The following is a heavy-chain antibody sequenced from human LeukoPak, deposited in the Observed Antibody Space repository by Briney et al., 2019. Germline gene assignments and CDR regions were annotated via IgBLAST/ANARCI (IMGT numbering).Heavy chain of an antibody. CDR3: ARALDSNYGWFDP. V-gene: IGHV4-30-4*01. CDR2: IYYSGST. CDR1: GGSISSGDYY. D-gene: IGHD4-11*01. Sequence: KPSETLSLTCTVSGGSISSGDYYWSWIRQPPGKGLEWIGYIYYSGSTYYNPSLKSRVTISVDTSKNQFSLKLSSVTAADTAVYYCARALDSNYGWFDPWGQGTLVTVSS. J-gene: IGHJ5*02.